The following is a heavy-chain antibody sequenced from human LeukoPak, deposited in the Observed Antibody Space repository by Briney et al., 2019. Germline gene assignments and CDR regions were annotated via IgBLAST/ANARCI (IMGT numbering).Heavy chain of an antibody. J-gene: IGHJ4*02. Sequence: PGGSLSLSSAASGLTLSSYVMHWVRQAPGTGLGWVSVISYDGSNKYYADCVKGRFTISRDNSKNTLYLQMNSLRAEDTAVYYCARSLVVAEYYFDYWGQGTLVTVSS. CDR2: ISYDGSNK. CDR1: GLTLSSYV. D-gene: IGHD6-19*01. V-gene: IGHV3-30-3*01. CDR3: ARSLVVAEYYFDY.